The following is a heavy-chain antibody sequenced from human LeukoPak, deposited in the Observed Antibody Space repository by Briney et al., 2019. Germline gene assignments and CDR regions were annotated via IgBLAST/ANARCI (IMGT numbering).Heavy chain of an antibody. D-gene: IGHD6-13*01. V-gene: IGHV3-66*01. CDR1: GFTVCSNY. CDR2: IYSGGST. CDR3: ARGIAAVHDAFDI. J-gene: IGHJ3*02. Sequence: GGSLRLSCAASGFTVCSNYMSWVRQAPGKGLEWVSVIYSGGSTYYADSVKGRFTISRDNSKNTLYLQMNSLRAEDTAVYYCARGIAAVHDAFDIWGQGTMVTVSS.